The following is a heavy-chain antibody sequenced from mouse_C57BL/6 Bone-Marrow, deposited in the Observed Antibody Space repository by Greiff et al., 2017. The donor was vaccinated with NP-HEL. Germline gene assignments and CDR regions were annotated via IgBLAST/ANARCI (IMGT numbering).Heavy chain of an antibody. CDR3: AKSEDGYYPFYYAMDY. J-gene: IGHJ4*01. D-gene: IGHD2-3*01. Sequence: EVQLQESVAELVRPGASVKLSCTASGFNIKNTYMHWVKQRPEQGLEWIGRIDPANGNTKYAPKFKSKATLTVDKPSSTAYMQLSSLTSEDSAVYYCAKSEDGYYPFYYAMDYWGQGTSVTVSS. CDR1: GFNIKNTY. CDR2: IDPANGNT. V-gene: IGHV14-3*01.